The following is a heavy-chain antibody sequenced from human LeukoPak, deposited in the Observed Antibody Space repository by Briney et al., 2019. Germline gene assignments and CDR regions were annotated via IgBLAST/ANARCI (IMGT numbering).Heavy chain of an antibody. CDR2: ITSDGSST. D-gene: IGHD2-2*01. Sequence: GGSLRLSCAASGFTFAYYWMHWVRQAPGKGLVWVARITSDGSSTAYADSVKGRFTISRDNTKNTLYLQMNNLRAEDTAVYYCARARCSRTSCNTESDYWGQGTLVTVSS. CDR3: ARARCSRTSCNTESDY. J-gene: IGHJ4*02. V-gene: IGHV3-74*01. CDR1: GFTFAYYW.